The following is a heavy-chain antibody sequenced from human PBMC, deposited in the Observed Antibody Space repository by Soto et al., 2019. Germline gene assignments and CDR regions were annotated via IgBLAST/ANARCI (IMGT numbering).Heavy chain of an antibody. CDR1: GYTFAAYF. V-gene: IGHV1-46*01. D-gene: IGHD6-6*01. CDR3: ARAPYSSSSFFFDF. J-gene: IGHJ4*02. CDR2: INPSGGST. Sequence: GASVKVSCKASGYTFAAYFMHWVQQAPGQGLEWMGIINPSGGSTNYAQRFQGRVAMTWDTSTSTVYMELGSLRSDDTAVYYCARAPYSSSSFFFDFWGQGXPVTVYS.